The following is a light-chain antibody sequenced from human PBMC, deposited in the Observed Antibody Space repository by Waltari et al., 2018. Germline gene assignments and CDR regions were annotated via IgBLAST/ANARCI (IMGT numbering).Light chain of an antibody. Sequence: DIQMTQSPSSLSASVGDRVTITCRASQGINNYLSWYQQKPGKAPKRLIYYASSLESGVPSRISGGGSGTDYTLTISSRQPEDIATYYCQQYDNFPFTFGPGTKLDIK. CDR1: QGINNY. V-gene: IGKV1-33*01. CDR2: YAS. CDR3: QQYDNFPFT. J-gene: IGKJ3*01.